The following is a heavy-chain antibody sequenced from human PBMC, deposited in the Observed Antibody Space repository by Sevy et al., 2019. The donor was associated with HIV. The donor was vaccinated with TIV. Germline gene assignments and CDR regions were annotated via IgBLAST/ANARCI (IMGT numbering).Heavy chain of an antibody. CDR1: GFTFGTYD. Sequence: GGSLRLSCAASGFTFGTYDMHWVRQAPGKGQEWVAIISYDGSYRYYADSVRGRFSMSRDNSKNTMYLQVSGLLIEDTAVYYCAKNRPPGGSLFSRHGMDVWGRGTTVTVSS. CDR3: AKNRPPGGSLFSRHGMDV. J-gene: IGHJ6*02. CDR2: ISYDGSYR. D-gene: IGHD3-16*01. V-gene: IGHV3-30*18.